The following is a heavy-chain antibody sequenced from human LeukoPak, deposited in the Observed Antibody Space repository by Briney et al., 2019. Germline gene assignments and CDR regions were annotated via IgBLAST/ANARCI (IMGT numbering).Heavy chain of an antibody. J-gene: IGHJ3*01. CDR2: ISGSGGST. D-gene: IGHD6-19*01. Sequence: GGSLRLSCAASGFTFSTYAMSWVRLAPGKGLEWVSAISGSGGSTYYADSVKGRFTISRDNSKNTLYLQMNSLRAEDTAVYYCAKGGLIAVAGFYWGQGTMVTVSS. CDR1: GFTFSTYA. CDR3: AKGGLIAVAGFY. V-gene: IGHV3-23*01.